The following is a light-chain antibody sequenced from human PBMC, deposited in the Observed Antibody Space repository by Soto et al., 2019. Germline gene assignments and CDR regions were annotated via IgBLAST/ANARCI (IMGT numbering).Light chain of an antibody. CDR1: SSDVGGYNY. CDR3: SSYSGSSNWV. V-gene: IGLV2-8*01. J-gene: IGLJ3*02. CDR2: EVS. Sequence: QSALTQPPSASGSPGQSVAISCTGTSSDVGGYNYVSWYQHHPGKAPKLMIYEVSRRPSGVSERFSGSKSGNTASLTVSGLQAEDEADYYCSSYSGSSNWVFGGGTQLTVL.